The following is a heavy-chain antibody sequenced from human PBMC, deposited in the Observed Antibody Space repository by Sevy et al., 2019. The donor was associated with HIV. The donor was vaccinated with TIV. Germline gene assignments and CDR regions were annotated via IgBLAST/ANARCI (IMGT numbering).Heavy chain of an antibody. CDR3: ARGWFDT. V-gene: IGHV3-48*03. J-gene: IGHJ5*02. Sequence: GGSLRLSCAASGFTFSSHEMSWVRQAPGKGLEWISYITRSGSSIYYAGSVKGRFTISRDNAKNSLYLQRNSRRAEDTAVYYCARGWFDTWGQGTLVTVSS. CDR1: GFTFSSHE. CDR2: ITRSGSSI.